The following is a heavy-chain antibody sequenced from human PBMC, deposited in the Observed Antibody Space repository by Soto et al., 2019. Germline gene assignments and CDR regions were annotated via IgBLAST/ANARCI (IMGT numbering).Heavy chain of an antibody. CDR1: AYTFTSYD. J-gene: IGHJ4*02. D-gene: IGHD6-6*01. Sequence: PSVKVSCKASAYTFTSYDINWVGQATGQGLEWMGWMNPNSGNTGYAQEFQGRVTMTRNTSINTAYMELSSLSSEDTAVYYCASGGSSLNFDSWGQGTLVTVSS. CDR2: MNPNSGNT. CDR3: ASGGSSLNFDS. V-gene: IGHV1-8*01.